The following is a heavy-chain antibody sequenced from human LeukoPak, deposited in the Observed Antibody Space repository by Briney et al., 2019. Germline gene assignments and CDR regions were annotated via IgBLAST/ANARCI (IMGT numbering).Heavy chain of an antibody. J-gene: IGHJ4*02. CDR2: IYYSGTT. D-gene: IGHD3-10*01. CDR3: ARVLRPMASQYYFDY. V-gene: IGHV4-59*01. Sequence: SETLCLTCTASGVSISTYYWSWIRQPPGKGLEWIGYIYYSGTTSYTPSLKTRVTISIDTSKNQFSLKLSSVTAADTAVYYCARVLRPMASQYYFDYWGQGALVTVSS. CDR1: GVSISTYY.